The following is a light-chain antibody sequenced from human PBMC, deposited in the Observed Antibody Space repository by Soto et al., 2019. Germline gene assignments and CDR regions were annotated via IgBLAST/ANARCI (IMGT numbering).Light chain of an antibody. CDR1: SSDVGGYEY. Sequence: QSVLTQPRSVSGSPGQSVTISRTGTSSDVGGYEYVSWYQQDQGKAPQLMIYDVNKRPSGVPDRFSGSKSGNTASLTISGLQAEDETDYYCCSYAGSYTWVFGGGTKLTVL. J-gene: IGLJ3*02. CDR2: DVN. V-gene: IGLV2-11*01. CDR3: CSYAGSYTWV.